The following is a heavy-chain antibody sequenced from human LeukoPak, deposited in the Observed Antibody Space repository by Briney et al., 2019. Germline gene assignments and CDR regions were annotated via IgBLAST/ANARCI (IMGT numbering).Heavy chain of an antibody. V-gene: IGHV1-46*03. CDR2: INPSGGST. D-gene: IGHD3-22*01. CDR3: AIRGNYYDSSGYLSSPVDY. CDR1: GYTFTSYY. J-gene: IGHJ4*02. Sequence: ASVKVSCKASGYTFTSYYMHWVRQAPGQGLEWMGIINPSGGSTSYAQKFQGRVTMTRDTSTSTVYMELSSLRSEDTAVYYCAIRGNYYDSSGYLSSPVDYWGQGTLVTVSS.